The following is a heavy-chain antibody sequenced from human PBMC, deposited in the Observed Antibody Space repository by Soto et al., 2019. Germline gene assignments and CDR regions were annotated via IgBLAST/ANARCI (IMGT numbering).Heavy chain of an antibody. J-gene: IGHJ4*02. V-gene: IGHV3-30*18. Sequence: GGSLRLSCAASGFTFSSYGMHWVRQAPGKGLEWVAVISYDGSNKYYADSVKGRFTISRDNSKNTLYLQMNSLRAEDTAVYYCAKDNPSYGVPDYWGQGTLVTVSS. CDR1: GFTFSSYG. D-gene: IGHD4-17*01. CDR2: ISYDGSNK. CDR3: AKDNPSYGVPDY.